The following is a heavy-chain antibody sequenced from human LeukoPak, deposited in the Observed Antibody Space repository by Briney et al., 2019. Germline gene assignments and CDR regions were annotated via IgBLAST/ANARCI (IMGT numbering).Heavy chain of an antibody. CDR1: GGSISSGDYY. Sequence: TSETLSLTXTVSGGSISSGDYYWSGIRQPPGRGLEWIGYIYYSGSTYYNPSLKSRVTISVDTSKNQFSLKLSSVTAADTAVYYCARHCYDSKGHYYMDVWGKGTTVTVSS. J-gene: IGHJ6*03. CDR3: ARHCYDSKGHYYMDV. D-gene: IGHD3-3*01. CDR2: IYYSGST. V-gene: IGHV4-30-4*08.